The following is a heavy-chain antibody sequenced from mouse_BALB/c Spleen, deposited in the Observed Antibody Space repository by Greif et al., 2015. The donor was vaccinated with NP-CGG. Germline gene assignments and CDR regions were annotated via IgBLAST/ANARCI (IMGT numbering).Heavy chain of an antibody. J-gene: IGHJ3*01. Sequence: EVKLMESGPELVKPGASVKMSCKASGYTFTSYVMHWVKQKPGQGLEWIGYINPYNDGTKYNEKFKGKATLTSDKSSSTAYMELSSLTSEDSAVYYCAREGVYYGNYGFAYWGQGTLVTVSA. D-gene: IGHD2-1*01. CDR2: INPYNDGT. CDR3: AREGVYYGNYGFAY. V-gene: IGHV1-14*01. CDR1: GYTFTSYV.